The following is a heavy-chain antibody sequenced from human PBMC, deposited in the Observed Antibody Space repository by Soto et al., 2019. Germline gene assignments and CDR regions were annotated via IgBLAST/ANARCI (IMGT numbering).Heavy chain of an antibody. V-gene: IGHV1-2*04. D-gene: IGHD2-8*01. CDR3: ARGNSTDCSNGVCSFFYNHEMDX. J-gene: IGHJ6*02. Sequence: ASLKVSCNASGYSFTDYHIHWVRQAPGQGLEWLGRINRKSGGTSTAQKFQGWVTMTRDRSISTVYMELTRLRSDDTAVYFCARGNSTDCSNGVCSFFYNHEMDXWGQGTTVTVS. CDR1: GYSFTDYH. CDR2: INRKSGGT.